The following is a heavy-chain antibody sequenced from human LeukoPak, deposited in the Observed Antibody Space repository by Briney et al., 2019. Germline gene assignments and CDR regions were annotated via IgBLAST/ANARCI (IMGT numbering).Heavy chain of an antibody. CDR3: ARVQAGKWDFDY. CDR2: IRSDSSII. J-gene: IGHJ4*02. D-gene: IGHD2-8*01. Sequence: GGSLRLSCAASGFAFNTYSLNWVRQDPGKGLEWVSYIRSDSSIIYYADSVKGRFTMSRDNGKNSLYLQMNSLRVEDTAVYFCARVQAGKWDFDYWGQGTLVTVSP. V-gene: IGHV3-48*01. CDR1: GFAFNTYS.